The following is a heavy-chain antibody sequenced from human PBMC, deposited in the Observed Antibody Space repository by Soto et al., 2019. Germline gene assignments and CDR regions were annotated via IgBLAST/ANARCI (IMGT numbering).Heavy chain of an antibody. J-gene: IGHJ6*02. CDR2: INPNSGGT. Sequence: GASVKVSCKASGYTFTGYYMHWVRQAPGQGLEWMGWINPNSGGTNYAQKFQGRVTMTRDTSISTAYMELSRLRSDDTAVYYCASYMVRGGGAYYGMDVWGQGTTVTVSS. D-gene: IGHD3-10*01. CDR1: GYTFTGYY. CDR3: ASYMVRGGGAYYGMDV. V-gene: IGHV1-2*02.